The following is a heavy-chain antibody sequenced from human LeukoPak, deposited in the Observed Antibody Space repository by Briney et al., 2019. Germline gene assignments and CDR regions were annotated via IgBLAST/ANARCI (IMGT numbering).Heavy chain of an antibody. CDR3: ARDVTAALFTVDV. CDR1: GFTFSSYA. J-gene: IGHJ6*04. D-gene: IGHD6-13*01. CDR2: ISYDGSNK. V-gene: IGHV3-30*04. Sequence: PGGSLRLSCAASGFTFSSYAMHWVRQAPGKGLEWVAVISYDGSNKYYADSVKGRFTISRDNSKNTLYLQMNSLRAEDTAVYYCARDVTAALFTVDVWGKGTTVTVSS.